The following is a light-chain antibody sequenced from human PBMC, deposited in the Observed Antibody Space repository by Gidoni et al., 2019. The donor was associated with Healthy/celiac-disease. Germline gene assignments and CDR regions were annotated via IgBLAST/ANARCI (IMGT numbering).Light chain of an antibody. Sequence: QPVLTQPPSASASLGASDTLTCTLSSGYSNYKVDWYQQRPGKGPRFVMRVGTGGIVGSKGDGIPDRFSVLGSGLNRYLTIKNIQEEDESDYHCGADHGSGSNFGRVFGGGTKLTVL. V-gene: IGLV9-49*01. J-gene: IGLJ3*02. CDR1: SGYSNYK. CDR2: VGTGGIVG. CDR3: GADHGSGSNFGRV.